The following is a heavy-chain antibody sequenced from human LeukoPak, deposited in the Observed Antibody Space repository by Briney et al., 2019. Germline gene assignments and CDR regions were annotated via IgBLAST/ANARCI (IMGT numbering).Heavy chain of an antibody. CDR1: GFTFSSYA. Sequence: GGSLRLSCAASGFTFSSYAMHWVRQAPGKGLEYVSAISSNGGSTYYANSVKGRFTISRGNSKNTLYLQMGSLRAEDMAVYYCARDPTGSGDFDYWGQGTLVTVSS. D-gene: IGHD3-10*01. V-gene: IGHV3-64*01. CDR3: ARDPTGSGDFDY. J-gene: IGHJ4*02. CDR2: ISSNGGST.